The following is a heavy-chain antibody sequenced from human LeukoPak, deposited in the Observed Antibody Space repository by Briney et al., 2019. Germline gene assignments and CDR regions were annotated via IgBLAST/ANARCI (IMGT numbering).Heavy chain of an antibody. CDR1: GYTFTGYY. V-gene: IGHV1-46*01. CDR2: INPSGGST. CDR3: AREWVADAFDI. D-gene: IGHD1-26*01. J-gene: IGHJ3*02. Sequence: ASVKVSCKASGYTFTGYYIHWVRQAPGQGLEWMAIINPSGGSTNYAQKFQGRVTLTRDTSTNTVYMDLSSLRSEDTAVYYCAREWVADAFDIWGQGTMVTVSS.